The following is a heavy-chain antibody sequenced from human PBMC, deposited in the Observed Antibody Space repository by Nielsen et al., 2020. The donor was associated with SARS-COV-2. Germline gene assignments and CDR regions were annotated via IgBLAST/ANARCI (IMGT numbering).Heavy chain of an antibody. CDR1: GYTFTGYY. CDR3: ARGVSGYISYDFDY. D-gene: IGHD3-22*01. CDR2: IIPIFGTA. J-gene: IGHJ4*02. Sequence: SVQVSCKASGYTFTGYYMHWVRQAPGQGLEWMGGIIPIFGTANYAQQFQGRVTITADESTSTAYMELSSLRSEDTAVYYCARGVSGYISYDFDYWGQGTLVTVSS. V-gene: IGHV1-69*13.